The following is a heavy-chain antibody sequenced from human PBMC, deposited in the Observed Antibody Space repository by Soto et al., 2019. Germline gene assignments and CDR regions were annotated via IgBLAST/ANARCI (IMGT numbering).Heavy chain of an antibody. CDR2: IKHSRST. D-gene: IGHD3-3*01. V-gene: IGHV4-34*01. CDR3: ARPYYDFWSGYYYYYMDV. Sequence: SETLSLTCAVYGGSFSGYYWSWIRQPPGKGLEWIGEIKHSRSTNYNPPHKSRVTISVDTSKNQFSLKLSSVTAADTAVYYCARPYYDFWSGYYYYYMDVWGKGTTVTVSS. J-gene: IGHJ6*03. CDR1: GGSFSGYY.